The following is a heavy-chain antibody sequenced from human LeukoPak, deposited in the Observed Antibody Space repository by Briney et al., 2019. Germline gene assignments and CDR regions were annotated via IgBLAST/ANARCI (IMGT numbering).Heavy chain of an antibody. CDR1: GGSISSGDYY. V-gene: IGHV4-39*07. Sequence: SETLSLTCTVSGGSISSGDYYWSWIRQPPGKGLEWIGEINHSGSTNYNPSLKSRVTISVDTSKNQFSLKLSSVTAADTAVYYCARGLNYDYVWGSYRLDYWGQGTLVTVSS. CDR3: ARGLNYDYVWGSYRLDY. D-gene: IGHD3-16*02. J-gene: IGHJ4*02. CDR2: INHSGST.